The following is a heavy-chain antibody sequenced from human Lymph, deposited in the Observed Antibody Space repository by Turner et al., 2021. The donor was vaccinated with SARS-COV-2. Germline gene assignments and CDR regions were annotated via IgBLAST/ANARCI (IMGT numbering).Heavy chain of an antibody. CDR2: ISVYNGST. CDR3: ARFNARIEVTGRYFDY. V-gene: IGHV1-18*01. D-gene: IGHD6-19*01. Sequence: VPLVQSGAEVTKPGASVKVSCKASGYTFTSYGISWVRQAPGQGLEWMGWISVYNGSTNYAQKLQGRVTMTRDTSTSTAYMELRSLRSDDTAVYYCARFNARIEVTGRYFDYWGQGTLVTVSS. CDR1: GYTFTSYG. J-gene: IGHJ4*02.